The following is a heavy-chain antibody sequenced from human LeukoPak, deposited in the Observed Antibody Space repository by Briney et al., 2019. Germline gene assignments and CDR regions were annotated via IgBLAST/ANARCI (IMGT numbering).Heavy chain of an antibody. CDR3: ARGLWGTNWFDP. V-gene: IGHV4-59*01. D-gene: IGHD1-7*01. J-gene: IGHJ5*02. CDR1: GGPFSSYY. CDR2: IYYSVST. Sequence: SEPLSLTCPVPGGPFSSYYWSWIGQPPGKGLEWIGYIYYSVSTNYNPALKSRFTISVDTSKTQFSLKLTSVTAADTAVYYCARGLWGTNWFDPWGQGTLVTVSS.